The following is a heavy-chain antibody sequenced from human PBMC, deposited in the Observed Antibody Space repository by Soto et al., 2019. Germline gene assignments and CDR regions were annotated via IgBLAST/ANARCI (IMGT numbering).Heavy chain of an antibody. CDR3: ARDRSGWHNWFDT. D-gene: IGHD6-19*01. J-gene: IGHJ5*02. Sequence: SETLSLTCTVSVGSISSSSYYLGWIRQPPGKGLKWIGSIYYSGSTYYNPSLKSRVTISVDTSKNQFSLKLSSVTAADTAVYYCARDRSGWHNWFDTWGQGTLVTVSS. V-gene: IGHV4-39*02. CDR1: VGSISSSSYY. CDR2: IYYSGST.